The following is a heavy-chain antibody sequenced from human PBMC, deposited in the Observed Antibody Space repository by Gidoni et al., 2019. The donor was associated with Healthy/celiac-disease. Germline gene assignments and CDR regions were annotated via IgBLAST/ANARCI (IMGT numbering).Heavy chain of an antibody. CDR2: ISYDGSNK. CDR3: ARVYYGDNDY. CDR1: GFTFSSYA. Sequence: QVQLVESGGGVVKPGRSLRLSCAASGFTFSSYAMHWGRQAPGKGLEWVAVISYDGSNKYYADSVKGRFTISRDNSKNTLYLQMNSLRAEDTAVYYCARVYYGDNDYWGQGTLVTVSS. V-gene: IGHV3-30-3*01. J-gene: IGHJ4*02. D-gene: IGHD4-17*01.